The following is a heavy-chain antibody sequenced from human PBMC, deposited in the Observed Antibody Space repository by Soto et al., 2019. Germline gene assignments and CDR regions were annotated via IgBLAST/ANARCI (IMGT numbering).Heavy chain of an antibody. V-gene: IGHV4-61*01. CDR2: IYFSGTT. Sequence: SETLSLTCSVSGGSVSSDSYYWSWIRQPPGAGLEWIGYIYFSGTTNYKPSLESRISILVDSSKNQFSLKLSSVTAADTAVYYYARSPESGYYVDYWGQRTLVTVSS. CDR3: ARSPESGYYVDY. J-gene: IGHJ4*02. CDR1: GGSVSSDSYY.